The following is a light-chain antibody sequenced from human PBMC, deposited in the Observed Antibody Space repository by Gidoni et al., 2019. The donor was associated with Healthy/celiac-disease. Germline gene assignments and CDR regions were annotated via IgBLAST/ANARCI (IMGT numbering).Light chain of an antibody. CDR3: QQYGSSPLT. Sequence: EIVFTQSPGTLSLSPGERATLSCRASQSVSSIYLAWYQQKPGQAPRLLIYGASSRATGIPDRFSGSGSGTDFTLTSSRLEPEDLAVYYCQQYGSSPLTFGGGTKVEIK. J-gene: IGKJ4*01. CDR1: QSVSSIY. V-gene: IGKV3-20*01. CDR2: GAS.